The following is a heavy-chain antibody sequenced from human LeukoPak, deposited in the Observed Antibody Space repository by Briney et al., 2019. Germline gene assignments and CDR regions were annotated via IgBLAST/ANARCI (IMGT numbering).Heavy chain of an antibody. V-gene: IGHV4-39*01. D-gene: IGHD4-23*01. CDR3: ARHESIYGGKIDY. J-gene: IGHJ4*02. CDR2: IYYSGST. CDR1: GGSISSSSYY. Sequence: SETLSLTCTVSGGSISSSSYYWGWIRQPPGKGLEWIGSIYYSGSTYYNPSLKSRVTISVDTSKNQFSLKLSSVTAADTAVYYCARHESIYGGKIDYWGQGTLVTVSP.